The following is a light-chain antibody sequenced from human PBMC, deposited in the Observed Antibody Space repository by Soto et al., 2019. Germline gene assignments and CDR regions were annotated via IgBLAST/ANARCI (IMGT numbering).Light chain of an antibody. Sequence: QPVLTQPPSVSGAPGQRVTISCTGSSSNIGAGYDVHWYQQLPGTAPKSLIYRNSNRPSGVSARFSGSKSGTSASLAITGLQAEDEADYYCQSYDSSLSGVVFGGGTKLTVL. J-gene: IGLJ2*01. CDR2: RNS. V-gene: IGLV1-40*01. CDR3: QSYDSSLSGVV. CDR1: SSNIGAGYD.